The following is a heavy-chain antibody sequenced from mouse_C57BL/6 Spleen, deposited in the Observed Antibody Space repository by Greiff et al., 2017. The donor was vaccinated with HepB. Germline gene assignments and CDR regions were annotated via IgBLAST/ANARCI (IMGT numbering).Heavy chain of an antibody. CDR2: IDPSDSYT. V-gene: IGHV1-69*01. J-gene: IGHJ3*01. Sequence: QVQLQQPGAELVMPGASVKLSCKASGYTFTSYWMHWVKQRPGQGLEWIGEIDPSDSYTNYNQKFKGKSTLTVDKSSSTAYMQLSSLTSEDSAVYYCARGVKRVVEGFAYWGQGTLVTVSA. CDR1: GYTFTSYW. CDR3: ARGVKRVVEGFAY. D-gene: IGHD1-1*01.